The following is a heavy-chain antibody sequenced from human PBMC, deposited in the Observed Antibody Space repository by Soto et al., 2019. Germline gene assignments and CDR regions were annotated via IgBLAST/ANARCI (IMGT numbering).Heavy chain of an antibody. D-gene: IGHD2-15*01. CDR2: ISFDGSNE. V-gene: IGHV3-30-3*01. CDR1: EFTFSSYA. J-gene: IGHJ6*02. CDR3: ARPIPRWSYHYGMDV. Sequence: QLVESGGRGVQPGRSLRLSCADSEFTFSSYAMHWVRQAPGRWLEWVALISFDGSNEYYADSVKGRFIISRDNSKNMVYLQMNSLRPDDTAIYYCARPIPRWSYHYGMDVWGQGTTVTVSS.